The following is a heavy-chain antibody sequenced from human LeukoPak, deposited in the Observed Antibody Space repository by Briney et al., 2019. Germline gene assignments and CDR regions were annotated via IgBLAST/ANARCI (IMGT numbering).Heavy chain of an antibody. D-gene: IGHD1-26*01. CDR2: IIPIFGTA. CDR1: GYTFTSYG. CDR3: ARRGKATLQSHFYHYMDV. V-gene: IGHV1-69*13. Sequence: SVKVSCKASGYTFTSYGISWVRQAPGQGLEWMGGIIPIFGTANYAQKFQGRVTITADESTSTAYMELSSLRSEDTAVYYCARRGKATLQSHFYHYMDVWGKATTVTVSS. J-gene: IGHJ6*03.